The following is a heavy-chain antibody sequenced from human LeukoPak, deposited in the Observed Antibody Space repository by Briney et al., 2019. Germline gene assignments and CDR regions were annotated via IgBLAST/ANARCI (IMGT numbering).Heavy chain of an antibody. Sequence: VASVKVSCTASGYTFTSYGISWVRQAPGQGLEWMGWISAYNGNTNYAQKLQGRVTMTTDTSTSTAYMELRSLRSDDTAVYYCARARPVWGSYRYSDYWGQGTLVTVSS. CDR3: ARARPVWGSYRYSDY. CDR1: GYTFTSYG. D-gene: IGHD3-16*02. V-gene: IGHV1-18*01. J-gene: IGHJ4*02. CDR2: ISAYNGNT.